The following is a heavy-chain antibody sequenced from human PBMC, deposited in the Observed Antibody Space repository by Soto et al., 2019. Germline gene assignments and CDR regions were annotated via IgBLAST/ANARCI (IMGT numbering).Heavy chain of an antibody. CDR1: GFSLTTGKMG. V-gene: IGHV2-26*01. CDR2: IFSDNER. J-gene: IGHJ6*02. Sequence: SGPTLVNPTETLTLTCTVSGFSLTTGKMGVSWIRQPPGKALEWLAHIFSDNERSYSTSLQGRLTISKDTSGSQVVLSMTNVDPVDTATYYCARMNVDSYQFYYAMDVWGQGTTVTSP. CDR3: ARMNVDSYQFYYAMDV. D-gene: IGHD4-17*01.